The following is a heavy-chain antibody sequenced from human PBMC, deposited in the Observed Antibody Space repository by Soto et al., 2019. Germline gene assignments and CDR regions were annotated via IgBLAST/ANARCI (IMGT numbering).Heavy chain of an antibody. V-gene: IGHV3-21*01. D-gene: IGHD1-1*01. Sequence: GGSLSLSCAASGFTFSTYSMNWVRQAPGKGLEWVSFITGPSDRIHYADSVRGRIITSRANAENSLYLQMNSLRAEATAVYYFANVPPNWSHLDYWGQGTLATVSS. CDR3: ANVPPNWSHLDY. CDR2: ITGPSDRI. CDR1: GFTFSTYS. J-gene: IGHJ4*02.